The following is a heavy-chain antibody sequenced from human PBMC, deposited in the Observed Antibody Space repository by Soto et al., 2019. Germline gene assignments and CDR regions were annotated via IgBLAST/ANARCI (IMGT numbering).Heavy chain of an antibody. V-gene: IGHV1-69*02. Sequence: QVQLVQSGAEVKKPGSSVKVSCKASGGTFSSYTISWVRQAPGQGLEWMGRIIPILGIANYAQKFQGRVTITADKSTSTAYMEQSSLRSEDTAVYYCARAEGGSGYDSSYWGQGTLVTVSS. CDR2: IIPILGIA. CDR3: ARAEGGSGYDSSY. J-gene: IGHJ4*02. D-gene: IGHD5-12*01. CDR1: GGTFSSYT.